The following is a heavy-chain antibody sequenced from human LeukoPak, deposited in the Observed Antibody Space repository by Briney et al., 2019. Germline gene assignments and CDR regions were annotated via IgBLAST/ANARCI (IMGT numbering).Heavy chain of an antibody. J-gene: IGHJ4*02. Sequence: PGGSLRLSCAASGFTFSSYWMSWVRPAPGKGLEWVANIKQDGSEQYYVDSVKGRFTISRDNAKNSLYLQMNSLRAEDTAVYYCARRFSSSWFDYWGQGTLVTVSS. V-gene: IGHV3-7*01. CDR2: IKQDGSEQ. D-gene: IGHD6-13*01. CDR1: GFTFSSYW. CDR3: ARRFSSSWFDY.